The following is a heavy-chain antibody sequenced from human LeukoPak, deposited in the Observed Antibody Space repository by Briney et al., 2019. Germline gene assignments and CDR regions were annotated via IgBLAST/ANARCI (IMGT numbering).Heavy chain of an antibody. Sequence: SETLSPTCTVSGGSIRSGSYYWTWIRQPAGKGLEWIGRTFIGESPKYNASLESRVTISLDTSKNQFSLIVKSVTAADTAVYYCARSRDRSCGRDSCYVDLQARWGQGTLVTVSS. D-gene: IGHD2-2*01. CDR1: GGSIRSGSYY. J-gene: IGHJ4*02. CDR2: TFIGESP. V-gene: IGHV4-61*02. CDR3: ARSRDRSCGRDSCYVDLQAR.